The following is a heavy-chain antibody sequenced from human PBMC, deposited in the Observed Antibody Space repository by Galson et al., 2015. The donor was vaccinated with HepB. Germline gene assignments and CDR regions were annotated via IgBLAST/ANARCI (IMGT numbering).Heavy chain of an antibody. V-gene: IGHV3-7*01. J-gene: IGHJ3*02. CDR2: VKQDGSEK. D-gene: IGHD4-17*01. CDR1: GFTFSSYW. CDR3: VRAIDGDWGSDAFDI. Sequence: SLRLSCAASGFTFSSYWMSWVRQAPGKGLEWVANVKQDGSEKHYVDSVKGRFTISRDNVKNSLYLQMSSLRAEDTAVYYCVRAIDGDWGSDAFDIWGQGTMVTVSS.